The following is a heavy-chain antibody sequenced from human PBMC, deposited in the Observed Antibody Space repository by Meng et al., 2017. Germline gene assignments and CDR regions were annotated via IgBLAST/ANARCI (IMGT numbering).Heavy chain of an antibody. V-gene: IGHV1-18*01. J-gene: IGHJ4*02. CDR3: ARDPMDSSNLKHGLDY. D-gene: IGHD4-11*01. CDR2: ISAYNGNT. Sequence: ASVKVSCKASGYTFTSYGISWVRQAPGQGLEWMGWISAYNGNTNYAQKLQGRVTMTTDTSTSTAYMELRSLRSDDTAVYYCARDPMDSSNLKHGLDYWGQGTLVTVSS. CDR1: GYTFTSYG.